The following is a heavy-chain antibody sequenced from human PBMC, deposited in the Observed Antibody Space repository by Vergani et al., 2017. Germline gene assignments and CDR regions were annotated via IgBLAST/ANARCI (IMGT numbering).Heavy chain of an antibody. CDR2: INAGNGNT. Sequence: QVQLVQSGAEVKKPGASVKVSCKASGYTFTSYAMHWVRQAPGQRVEWMGWINAGNGNTKYSQKFQGRVTITRDTSASPAYMELSSLRAEDTAVYYCARDYGNKGDDAFDIWGQGTMVTVSS. V-gene: IGHV1-3*01. CDR3: ARDYGNKGDDAFDI. D-gene: IGHD5-24*01. J-gene: IGHJ3*02. CDR1: GYTFTSYA.